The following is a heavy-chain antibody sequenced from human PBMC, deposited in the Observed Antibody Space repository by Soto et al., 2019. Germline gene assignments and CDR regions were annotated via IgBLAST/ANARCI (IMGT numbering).Heavy chain of an antibody. D-gene: IGHD1-26*01. CDR1: GYTFTSYG. J-gene: IGHJ3*02. CDR3: ARDEGGSYERDDAFDI. CDR2: ISAYNGNT. Sequence: ASVKVSCKASGYTFTSYGISWVRQAPGQGLEWMGWISAYNGNTNYAQKLQGRVTMTTDTSTSTAYMELRSLRSDDTAVYYCARDEGGSYERDDAFDIWAQGKMVTVSS. V-gene: IGHV1-18*01.